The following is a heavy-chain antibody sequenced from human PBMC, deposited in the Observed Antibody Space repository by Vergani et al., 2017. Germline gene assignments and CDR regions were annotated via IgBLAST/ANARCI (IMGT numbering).Heavy chain of an antibody. Sequence: QVQLVQSGAEVKKPGASVKVSCKASGYTFSTYGISWVRQAPGQGLEWIGEICHTEDTKYSPSLKRRVTVSVDESRNLFSLRLNSVTAADTAVYYCATIGYRRWGYYFDYWGQGILVTVSS. CDR2: ICHTEDT. J-gene: IGHJ4*02. D-gene: IGHD2-2*02. V-gene: IGHV1-18*01. CDR3: ATIGYRRWGYYFDY. CDR1: GYTFSTYG.